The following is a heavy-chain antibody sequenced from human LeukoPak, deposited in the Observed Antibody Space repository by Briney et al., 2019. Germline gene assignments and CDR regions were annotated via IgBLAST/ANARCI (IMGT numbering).Heavy chain of an antibody. D-gene: IGHD3-22*01. CDR2: IYYSGST. V-gene: IGHV4-59*01. CDR1: AGSITGNY. CDR3: ARAGTYDTIAYYYDY. J-gene: IGHJ4*02. Sequence: PSETLSLTCTVSAGSITGNYWSWIRQPPGKGLVWIGYIYYSGSTSYHPSLKSRVTLSVDTSKNQFSLKLRSVTAADTAVYFCARAGTYDTIAYYYDYWGQGTLVTVSA.